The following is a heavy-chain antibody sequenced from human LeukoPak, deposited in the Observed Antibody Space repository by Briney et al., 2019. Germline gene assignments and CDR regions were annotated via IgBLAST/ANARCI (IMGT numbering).Heavy chain of an antibody. Sequence: PSETLSLTCAVYGGSFSGYYWSWIRQPPGKGLAWIGEINHSGSTNYNPSLKSRVTISVDTSKNQFSLKLSSVTAADTAVYYCARGRNTSTRGGYYFDYWGQGTLVTVSS. D-gene: IGHD2-2*01. CDR3: ARGRNTSTRGGYYFDY. CDR1: GGSFSGYY. V-gene: IGHV4-34*01. CDR2: INHSGST. J-gene: IGHJ4*02.